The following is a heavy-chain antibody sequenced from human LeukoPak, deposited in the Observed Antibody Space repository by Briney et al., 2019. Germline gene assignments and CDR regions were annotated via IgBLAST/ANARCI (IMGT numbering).Heavy chain of an antibody. Sequence: PGESLKISCKGSGYSFTSHWIAWVRQVPGKGLEWMGIIYPDDSDTRYHPSFQGQATISADKSISTAYLQWSSLKASDTAIYYCARPPQYYYSSKKYYFDYWGQGTLVTVSS. CDR1: GYSFTSHW. D-gene: IGHD3-10*01. J-gene: IGHJ4*02. CDR3: ARPPQYYYSSKKYYFDY. CDR2: IYPDDSDT. V-gene: IGHV5-51*01.